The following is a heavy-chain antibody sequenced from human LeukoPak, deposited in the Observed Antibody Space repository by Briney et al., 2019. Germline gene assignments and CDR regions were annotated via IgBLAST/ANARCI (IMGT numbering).Heavy chain of an antibody. Sequence: PSGTLSLTCAVSGGSISSSNWWSWVRQPPWKGLAWIAEIYHSGSTNYNPSLKSRVTISVDKSKNQFSLKLSSVTAADTAVYYCAGYCSSTSCYRPRFDYWGQGTLVTVSS. CDR2: IYHSGST. CDR1: GGSISSSNW. J-gene: IGHJ4*02. CDR3: AGYCSSTSCYRPRFDY. V-gene: IGHV4-4*02. D-gene: IGHD2-2*01.